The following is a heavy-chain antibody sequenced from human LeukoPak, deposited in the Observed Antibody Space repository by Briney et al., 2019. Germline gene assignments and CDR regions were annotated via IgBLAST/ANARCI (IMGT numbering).Heavy chain of an antibody. Sequence: ASVKVSCKASGYTFTSYYMHWVRQAPGQGLEWMGIINPSGGSTSYAQKFQGRVTMTRDTSISTAYMELSRLRSDDTAVYYCARGGVLLWFGEFLPFDPWGQGTLVTVSS. D-gene: IGHD3-10*01. V-gene: IGHV1-46*01. CDR2: INPSGGST. CDR1: GYTFTSYY. J-gene: IGHJ5*02. CDR3: ARGGVLLWFGEFLPFDP.